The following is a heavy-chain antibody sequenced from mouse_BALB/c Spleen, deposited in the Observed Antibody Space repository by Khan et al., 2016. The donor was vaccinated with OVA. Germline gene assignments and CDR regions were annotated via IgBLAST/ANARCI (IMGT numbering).Heavy chain of an antibody. CDR1: GYSFTSYW. CDR3: ARGNTASYWYFGV. V-gene: IGHV1-59*01. J-gene: IGHJ1*01. CDR2: LHPSDSET. Sequence: QVQLQQPGAELVRPGTSVKLSCKASGYSFTSYWMNWVKQRPGQGLEWIGLLHPSDSETRLNQKFKDKATLTVDKSSSTAYMQLSSPTSEDSAVYYCARGNTASYWYFGVWGAGTTVTISS. D-gene: IGHD1-2*01.